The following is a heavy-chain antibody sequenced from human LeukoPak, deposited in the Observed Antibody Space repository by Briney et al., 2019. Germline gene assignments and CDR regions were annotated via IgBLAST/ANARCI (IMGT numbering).Heavy chain of an antibody. V-gene: IGHV5-51*01. Sequence: GESLKISCKGSGYSFTSYWIGWVRQMPGKGLEWMGIIYPGDSDTRYSPSFPGQVTISADKSISTAYLQWSSLKASDTAMYYCARGKVYGLDYYYYGMDVWGQGTTVTVSS. J-gene: IGHJ6*02. CDR1: GYSFTSYW. D-gene: IGHD2/OR15-2a*01. CDR3: ARGKVYGLDYYYYGMDV. CDR2: IYPGDSDT.